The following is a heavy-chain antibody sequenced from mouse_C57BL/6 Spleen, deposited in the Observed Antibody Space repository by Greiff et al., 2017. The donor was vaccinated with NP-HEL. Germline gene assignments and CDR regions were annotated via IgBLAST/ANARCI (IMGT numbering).Heavy chain of an antibody. CDR2: INPSNGGT. CDR1: GYTFTSYW. J-gene: IGHJ3*01. V-gene: IGHV1-53*01. CDR3: ARGDYDVRILAY. Sequence: QVQLQQSGTELVKPGASVKLSCKASGYTFTSYWMHWVKQRPGQGLEWIGNINPSNGGTNYNEKFKSKATLTVDKSSSTAYMQLSSLTSEDSAVYYCARGDYDVRILAYWGQGTLVTVSA. D-gene: IGHD2-4*01.